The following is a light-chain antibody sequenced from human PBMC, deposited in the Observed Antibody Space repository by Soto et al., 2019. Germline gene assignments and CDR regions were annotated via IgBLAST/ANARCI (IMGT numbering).Light chain of an antibody. CDR1: QSISNY. V-gene: IGKV1-39*01. J-gene: IGKJ2*01. CDR3: QQSYSTPYT. CDR2: TAS. Sequence: DIQMTQSPSSLSASIGDRVTITCRASQSISNYLSWYQQKPGEAPKLLIYTASSLQSGVPSRFSGRGSRTDFTLTISSLQTEDCATYFCQQSYSTPYTFGQGTKLEIK.